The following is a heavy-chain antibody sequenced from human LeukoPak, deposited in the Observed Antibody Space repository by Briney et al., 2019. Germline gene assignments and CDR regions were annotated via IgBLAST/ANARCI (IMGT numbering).Heavy chain of an antibody. CDR2: INAGNGNT. CDR3: ARVGLYCSSTSCYSRYYFDY. Sequence: ASVKVSCKAFGYTFTSYAMHWVRQAPGQRLEWMGWINAGNGNTKYSQKFQGRVTITRDTSASTAYMELSSLRSEDTAVYYCARVGLYCSSTSCYSRYYFDYWGQGTLVTVSS. J-gene: IGHJ4*02. CDR1: GYTFTSYA. D-gene: IGHD2-2*01. V-gene: IGHV1-3*01.